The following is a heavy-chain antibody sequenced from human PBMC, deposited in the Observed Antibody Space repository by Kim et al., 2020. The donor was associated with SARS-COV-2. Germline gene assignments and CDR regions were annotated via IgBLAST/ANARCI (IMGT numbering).Heavy chain of an antibody. V-gene: IGHV4-34*01. J-gene: IGHJ6*02. CDR3: ARGRLTGTKYYYYYYCMDV. D-gene: IGHD3-9*01. CDR1: GGSFSGYY. Sequence: SETLSLTCAVYGGSFSGYYWSWIRQPPGKGLEWIGEINHSGSTNYNPSLKSRVTISVDTSKNQFSLKLSSVTAADTAVYYCARGRLTGTKYYYYYYCMDVWGQGTTVTVSS. CDR2: INHSGST.